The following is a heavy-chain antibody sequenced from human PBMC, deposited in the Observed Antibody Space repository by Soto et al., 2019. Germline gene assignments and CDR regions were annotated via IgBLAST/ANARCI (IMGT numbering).Heavy chain of an antibody. CDR3: SRDDSDWFFN. D-gene: IGHD3-9*01. CDR2: IWSDGNKR. V-gene: IGHV3-33*01. J-gene: IGHJ4*02. CDR1: GFMFTNHG. Sequence: PGGSLRLSCAASGFMFTNHGMHWVRQAPGKGLEWVAVIWSDGNKRYYADSVKGRFTVSRDTSNNTLYLQMNSLESEDTAVYYCSRDDSDWFFNWGRGTLVTVSS.